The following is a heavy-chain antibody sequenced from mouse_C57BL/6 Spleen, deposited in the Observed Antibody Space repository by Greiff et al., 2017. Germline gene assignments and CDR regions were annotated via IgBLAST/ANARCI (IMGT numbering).Heavy chain of an antibody. D-gene: IGHD2-2*01. CDR1: GYTFTSYW. CDR3: ARSEGVTTRNWYFDV. V-gene: IGHV1-72*01. J-gene: IGHJ1*03. Sequence: QVQLQQSGAELVKPGASVKLSCKASGYTFTSYWMHWVKQRPGRGLEWIGRIDPNSGGTKYNEKFKSKATLTVDKPSSTAYMQLSSLTSEDSAVYYCARSEGVTTRNWYFDVWGTGTTVTVSS. CDR2: IDPNSGGT.